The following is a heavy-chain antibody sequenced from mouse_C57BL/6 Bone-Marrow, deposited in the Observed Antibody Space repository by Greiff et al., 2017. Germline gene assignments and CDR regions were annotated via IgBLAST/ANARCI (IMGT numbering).Heavy chain of an antibody. CDR3: VRQKYSNSHFDY. J-gene: IGHJ2*01. Sequence: EVKLVESGGGLVQPKGSLKLSCAASGFSFNTYAMNWVRQAPGKGLEWVARIRSKSNNYATYYADSVKDRFTISRDDSESMLYLQMNNLKTEDTAMYYCVRQKYSNSHFDYWGQGTTLTVSS. CDR2: IRSKSNNYAT. D-gene: IGHD2-5*01. CDR1: GFSFNTYA. V-gene: IGHV10-1*01.